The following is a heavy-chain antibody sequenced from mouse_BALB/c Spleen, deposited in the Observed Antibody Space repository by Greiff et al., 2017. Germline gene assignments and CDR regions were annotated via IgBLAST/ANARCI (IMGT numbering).Heavy chain of an antibody. V-gene: IGHV1S56*01. Sequence: QVQLKESGPELVKPGASVRISCKASGYTFTSYYIHWVKQRPGQGLEWIGWIYPGNVNTKYNEKFKGKATLTADKSSSTAYMQLSSLTSEDSAVYFCARCYGNYDYAMDYWGQGTSVTVSS. CDR2: IYPGNVNT. J-gene: IGHJ4*01. D-gene: IGHD2-1*01. CDR3: ARCYGNYDYAMDY. CDR1: GYTFTSYY.